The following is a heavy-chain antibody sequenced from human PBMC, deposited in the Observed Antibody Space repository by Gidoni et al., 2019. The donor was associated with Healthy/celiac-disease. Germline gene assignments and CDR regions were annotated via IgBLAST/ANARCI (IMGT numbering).Heavy chain of an antibody. CDR1: GYTFTSYY. Sequence: QVQLVQSGAEVKKPGASVKVSCKASGYTFTSYYMHWLRQAPGQGLEWMGIINPSGGSTSYAQNFQGRVTMTRETSTSTVYMELSSLRSEDTAVYYCARAPSIYYGSRSPLTYYGMDVWGQGTTVTVSS. D-gene: IGHD3-10*01. J-gene: IGHJ6*02. V-gene: IGHV1-46*01. CDR3: ARAPSIYYGSRSPLTYYGMDV. CDR2: INPSGGST.